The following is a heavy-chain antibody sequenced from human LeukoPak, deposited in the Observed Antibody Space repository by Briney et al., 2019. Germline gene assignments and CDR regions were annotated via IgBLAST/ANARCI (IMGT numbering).Heavy chain of an antibody. Sequence: PSETLSLTCTVSGGSISDYYWSWLRQPPGKGLEWIGVIHYSGSTHYSPSLKSRVTMSVATSNNQFSLNLTSVTAADTAIYYCERHSGDYPRYSDEWGQGTLVTVSS. J-gene: IGHJ4*02. V-gene: IGHV4-59*08. CDR1: GGSISDYY. CDR3: ERHSGDYPRYSDE. CDR2: IHYSGST. D-gene: IGHD1-26*01.